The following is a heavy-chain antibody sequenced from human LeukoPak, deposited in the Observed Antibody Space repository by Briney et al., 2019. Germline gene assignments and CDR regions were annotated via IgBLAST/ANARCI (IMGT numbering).Heavy chain of an antibody. D-gene: IGHD2-2*01. CDR3: ARDYCSSTSCLFDY. Sequence: GGSLRLSCAASGFTFSSYWMSWVRQAPGKGLEWVANIKQDGSEKYYVDSVKGRFTISRDNAKNSLYLQMNSLRAEDTAVYYCARDYCSSTSCLFDYWGQGTLVTVSS. J-gene: IGHJ4*02. CDR1: GFTFSSYW. CDR2: IKQDGSEK. V-gene: IGHV3-7*03.